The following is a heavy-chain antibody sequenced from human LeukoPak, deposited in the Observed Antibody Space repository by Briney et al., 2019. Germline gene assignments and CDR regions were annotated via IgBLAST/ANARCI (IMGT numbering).Heavy chain of an antibody. J-gene: IGHJ4*02. CDR3: ARVRKVDTAIDY. CDR2: IYYSGST. V-gene: IGHV4-39*07. CDR1: GGSISSSSYY. D-gene: IGHD5-18*01. Sequence: SETLSLTCTVSGGSISSSSYYWGWIRQPPGKGLEWTGSIYYSGSTYYNPSLKSRVTISEDTSKNQFSLKLSSVTAADTAVYYCARVRKVDTAIDYWGQGTLVTVSS.